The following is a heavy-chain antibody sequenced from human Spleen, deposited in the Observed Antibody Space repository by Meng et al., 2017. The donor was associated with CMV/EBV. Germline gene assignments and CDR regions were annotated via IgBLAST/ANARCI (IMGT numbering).Heavy chain of an antibody. CDR2: ISYDGSNK. D-gene: IGHD5-18*01. J-gene: IGHJ6*02. CDR1: GFTFSSYA. CDR3: ARDFVDTAMVVGLYYYYYYGMDV. Sequence: GGSLRLSCAASGFTFSSYAMHWVRQAPGKGLEWVAVISYDGSNKYYADSMKGRFTISRDNSKNTLYLQMSSLKSEDTAVYYCARDFVDTAMVVGLYYYYYYGMDVWGQGTTVTVSS. V-gene: IGHV3-30-3*01.